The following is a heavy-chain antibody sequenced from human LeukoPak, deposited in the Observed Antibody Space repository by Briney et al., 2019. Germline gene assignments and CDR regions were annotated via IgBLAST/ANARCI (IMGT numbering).Heavy chain of an antibody. V-gene: IGHV4-39*07. Sequence: SETLSLTCTVSGGSISSSSYYWGWIRQPPGKGLEWIGSIYYSGSTYYNPSLKSRVTISVDTSKNQFSLKLSSVTAADTAVYYCARAYCSGVTCYHSRGWFDPWGQGTLVTVSS. D-gene: IGHD2-15*01. CDR2: IYYSGST. CDR1: GGSISSSSYY. J-gene: IGHJ5*02. CDR3: ARAYCSGVTCYHSRGWFDP.